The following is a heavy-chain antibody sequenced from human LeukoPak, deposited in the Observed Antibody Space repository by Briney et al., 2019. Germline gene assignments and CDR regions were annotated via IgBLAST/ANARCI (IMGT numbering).Heavy chain of an antibody. Sequence: GGSLRLSCAASGFTFDDYAMHWVRQAPGKGLEWVSGISWNSGSIGYADSVKGRSTISRDNAKNSLYLQMNSLRAEDTALYYCARGGLIEMATPFYFDYWGQGTLVTVSS. CDR1: GFTFDDYA. CDR3: ARGGLIEMATPFYFDY. J-gene: IGHJ4*02. D-gene: IGHD5-24*01. V-gene: IGHV3-9*01. CDR2: ISWNSGSI.